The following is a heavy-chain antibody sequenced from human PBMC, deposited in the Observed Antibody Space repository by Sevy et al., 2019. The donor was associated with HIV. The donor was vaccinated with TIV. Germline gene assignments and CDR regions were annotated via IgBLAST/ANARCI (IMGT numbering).Heavy chain of an antibody. CDR2: INQNGSVI. V-gene: IGHV3-7*01. Sequence: VGSLRLSCVGSGFTFSSYWMNWLRQAPGKGLEWVANINQNGSVIHYVASVRGRFTISRDNAKNSVYLQMNGLRVEDTAVYYCTSAMDPRGQGTLVTVSS. J-gene: IGHJ4*02. CDR3: TSAMDP. CDR1: GFTFSSYW. D-gene: IGHD2-2*03.